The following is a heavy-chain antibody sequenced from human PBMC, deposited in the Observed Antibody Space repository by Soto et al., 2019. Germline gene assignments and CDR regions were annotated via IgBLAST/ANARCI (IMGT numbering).Heavy chain of an antibody. CDR3: ARDERGYGDYVDAFDI. Sequence: EVPLVESGGGLVKPGGSLRLSCAASGFTFSSYSMNWVRQAPGKGLEWVSSISSSSSYIYYADSVKGRFTISRDNAKNSLYLQMNSLRAEDTAVYYCARDERGYGDYVDAFDIWGQGTMVTVSS. V-gene: IGHV3-21*01. J-gene: IGHJ3*02. CDR2: ISSSSSYI. D-gene: IGHD4-17*01. CDR1: GFTFSSYS.